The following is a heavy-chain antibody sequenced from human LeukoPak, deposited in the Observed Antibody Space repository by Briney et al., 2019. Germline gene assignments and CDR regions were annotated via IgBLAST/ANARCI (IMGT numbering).Heavy chain of an antibody. D-gene: IGHD2-8*02. CDR3: ATYRQVLLPFES. CDR1: GITFSDHY. J-gene: IGHJ4*02. CDR2: ISSGGDSI. V-gene: IGHV3-11*01. Sequence: GGSLRLSCAASGITFSDHYMSWIRQAPGKGLEWLSYISSGGDSIYYADSVKGRFTISRDNAKNSVSLQMNSLRAEDTAIYYCATYRQVLLPFESWGQGTLVTVSS.